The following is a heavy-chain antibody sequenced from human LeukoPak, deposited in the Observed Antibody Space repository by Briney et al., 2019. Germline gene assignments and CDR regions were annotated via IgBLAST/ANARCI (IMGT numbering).Heavy chain of an antibody. Sequence: GESLKISCKGSGYSFTSYWIGWVRQMPGKGLEWMGIIYPGDSDTRYSPSFQGQVTISADKSISTAYLQWSSLKASDTAMYYCARHSYDSSGYYYLLSDYWGQGTLVTVSS. CDR3: ARHSYDSSGYYYLLSDY. D-gene: IGHD3-22*01. V-gene: IGHV5-51*01. J-gene: IGHJ4*02. CDR1: GYSFTSYW. CDR2: IYPGDSDT.